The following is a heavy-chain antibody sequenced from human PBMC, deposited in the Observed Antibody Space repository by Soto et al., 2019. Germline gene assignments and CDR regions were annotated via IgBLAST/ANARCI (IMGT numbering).Heavy chain of an antibody. CDR3: ARDYKGYAKFDY. Sequence: ASVKVSCKASGYTFTTYGISWVRQAPGQGLEWMGWISGHNGNTNYAQKVLGRVTMTTDISTTTAYMELTSLRSDDTGVYYCARDYKGYAKFDYWGQGTLVTVSS. CDR2: ISGHNGNT. J-gene: IGHJ4*02. CDR1: GYTFTTYG. V-gene: IGHV1-18*01. D-gene: IGHD5-12*01.